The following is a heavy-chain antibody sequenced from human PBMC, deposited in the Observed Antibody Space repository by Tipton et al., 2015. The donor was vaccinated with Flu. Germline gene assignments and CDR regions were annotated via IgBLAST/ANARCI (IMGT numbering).Heavy chain of an antibody. Sequence: TLSLTCTVSGGSISSSSYYWGWIRQPPGKGLEWIGSIYYSGSTYYNPSLKSRVTISVDTSKNQFSLTLISVTAADTAVYCCARDTIFGVAHWGQGTLVTVSS. D-gene: IGHD3-3*01. CDR2: IYYSGST. V-gene: IGHV4-39*07. J-gene: IGHJ4*02. CDR3: ARDTIFGVAH. CDR1: GGSISSSSYY.